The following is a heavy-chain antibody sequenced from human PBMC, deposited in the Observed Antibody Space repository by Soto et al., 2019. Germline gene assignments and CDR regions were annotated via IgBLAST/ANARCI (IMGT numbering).Heavy chain of an antibody. J-gene: IGHJ4*02. CDR1: GFTFSSYG. Sequence: QVQLVESGGGVVQPGRSLRLSCAASGFTFSSYGMHWVRQAPGKGLEWVAVISYDGSNKYYADSVKGRFTISRDNSKNTLYLQMDSLRAEDTAVYYCAKTRGVATIPPGSFDYWGQGTLVTVSS. D-gene: IGHD5-12*01. V-gene: IGHV3-30*18. CDR3: AKTRGVATIPPGSFDY. CDR2: ISYDGSNK.